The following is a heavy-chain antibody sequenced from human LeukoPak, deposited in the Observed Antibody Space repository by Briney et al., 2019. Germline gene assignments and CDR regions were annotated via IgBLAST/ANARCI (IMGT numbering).Heavy chain of an antibody. V-gene: IGHV3-30-3*01. J-gene: IGHJ3*02. CDR2: ISYDGSNK. CDR1: GFTFSSYA. D-gene: IGHD3-22*01. CDR3: ARGRRLLGLFDAFDI. Sequence: PGRSLRLSCAASGFTFSSYAMHWVRQAPGKGLEWVAVISYDGSNKYYADSVKGRFTISRDNSKNTLYLQMNSLRAEDTAVYYCARGRRLLGLFDAFDIWGQGTMVTVSS.